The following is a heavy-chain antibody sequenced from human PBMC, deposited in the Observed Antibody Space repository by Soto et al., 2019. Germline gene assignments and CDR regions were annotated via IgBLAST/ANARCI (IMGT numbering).Heavy chain of an antibody. CDR2: IRSKANDYAT. CDR1: GFTFSGST. D-gene: IGHD2-15*01. Sequence: DVQLVQSGGGLVQPGGSLKLYCAASGFTFSGSTVHWVRQASGEGLQWVGRIRSKANDYATTYIASVKGRFTISRDDSRNTAYQQMSDLKTEDTAVYYCTGGYCTGGTCYSGYFQHWGQGALVTVFS. V-gene: IGHV3-73*02. CDR3: TGGYCTGGTCYSGYFQH. J-gene: IGHJ1*01.